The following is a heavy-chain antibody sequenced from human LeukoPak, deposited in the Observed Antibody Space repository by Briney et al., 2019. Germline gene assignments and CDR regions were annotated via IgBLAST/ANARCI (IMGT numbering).Heavy chain of an antibody. J-gene: IGHJ5*02. D-gene: IGHD3-9*01. V-gene: IGHV4-34*01. CDR1: GGSFSGYY. CDR2: INHSGST. CDR3: ATSNPYYDILTGYYPNWFDP. Sequence: SETLSLTCAVYGGSFSGYYWSWIRQPPGKGLEWIGEINHSGSTYYNPSLKSRVTISVDTSKNQFSLKLSSVTAADTAVYYCATSNPYYDILTGYYPNWFDPWGQGTLVTVSS.